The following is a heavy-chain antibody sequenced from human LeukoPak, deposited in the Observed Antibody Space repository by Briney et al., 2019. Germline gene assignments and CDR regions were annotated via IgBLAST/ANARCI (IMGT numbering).Heavy chain of an antibody. CDR3: ARDPPYYDILTGQFFDY. J-gene: IGHJ4*02. V-gene: IGHV1-18*01. CDR2: ISAYNGNT. CDR1: GYTFTSYG. D-gene: IGHD3-9*01. Sequence: ASVKVSCKTSGYTFTSYGISWVRQAPGQGLEWMGWISAYNGNTNYAQKLQGRVTMTTDTSTSTAYMELRSLRSDDTAVYYCARDPPYYDILTGQFFDYWGQGTLVTVSS.